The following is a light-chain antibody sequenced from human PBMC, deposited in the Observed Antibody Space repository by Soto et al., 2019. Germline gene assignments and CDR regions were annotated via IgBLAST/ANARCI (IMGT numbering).Light chain of an antibody. CDR1: QSVSSNH. V-gene: IGKV3-20*01. CDR2: GGS. CDR3: QQYSTPRT. J-gene: IGKJ1*01. Sequence: DILLTKCPGTLSLSQGERATLYCGASQSVSSNHLACYQQQPGHAPRLLIYGGSSRATGIQVSLSGSAPETDFPLTITRLPPEDSAMYYCQQYSTPRTFGQGTKVDIK.